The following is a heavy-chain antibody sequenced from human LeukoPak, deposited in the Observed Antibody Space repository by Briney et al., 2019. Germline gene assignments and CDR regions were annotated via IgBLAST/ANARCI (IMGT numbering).Heavy chain of an antibody. J-gene: IGHJ4*02. V-gene: IGHV4-34*01. CDR2: INHSGGT. CDR3: ARGIPGNYAGFDY. CDR1: GGSFSGYY. D-gene: IGHD4-4*01. Sequence: SETLSLTCAVYGGSFSGYYWSWIRQPPGKGLEWIGEINHSGGTNYNPSLKSRVTISVDTSKNQFSLKLSSVTAADTAVYYCARGIPGNYAGFDYWGQGTLVTVSS.